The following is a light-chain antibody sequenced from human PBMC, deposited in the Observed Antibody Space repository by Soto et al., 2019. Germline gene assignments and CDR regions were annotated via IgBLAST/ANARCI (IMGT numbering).Light chain of an antibody. CDR1: ESIDSW. CDR2: AAS. CDR3: QQYHTDWT. V-gene: IGKV1-5*01. Sequence: DIQMTQSPSTLSASVGDTVTITCRASESIDSWLAWYQQKPGKAPKLLIFAASTLVRGVPSRFSGRGSRTEFTLTTSSLQADDDASLYCQQYHTDWTFGQGTKVDIK. J-gene: IGKJ1*01.